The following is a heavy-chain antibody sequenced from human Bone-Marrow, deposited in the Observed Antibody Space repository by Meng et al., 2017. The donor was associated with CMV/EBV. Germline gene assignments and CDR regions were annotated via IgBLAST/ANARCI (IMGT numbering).Heavy chain of an antibody. CDR2: ISGSGRYK. D-gene: IGHD3-16*01. CDR3: ATVTGSD. Sequence: GESLKISCAASGFTFSSYDMHWVRQATGKGLEWVSSISGSGRYKFYADSLKGRFTISRDNAKNSLFLQMSSLRAEDTALYYCATVTGSDWGQGTLVTVSS. V-gene: IGHV3-21*01. CDR1: GFTFSSYD. J-gene: IGHJ4*02.